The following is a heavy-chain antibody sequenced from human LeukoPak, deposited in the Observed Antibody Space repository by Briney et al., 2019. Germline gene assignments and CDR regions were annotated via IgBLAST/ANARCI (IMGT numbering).Heavy chain of an antibody. CDR2: VNDRGTGT. Sequence: GGSLRLSCAASGFTFSKYAMSWVRQAPGKGLEWVSTVNDRGTGTYYADSVKGRFTISRDNSKSTLSLQMISLRAEDTALYYCAKGLKTAVGPYMGYHYYMDVWGKGTTVTVSS. J-gene: IGHJ6*03. V-gene: IGHV3-23*01. CDR1: GFTFSKYA. CDR3: AKGLKTAVGPYMGYHYYMDV. D-gene: IGHD5-18*01.